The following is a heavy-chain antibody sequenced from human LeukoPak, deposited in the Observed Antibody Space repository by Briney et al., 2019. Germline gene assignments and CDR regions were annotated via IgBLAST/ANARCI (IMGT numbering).Heavy chain of an antibody. Sequence: PSETLSLTCTVSGGSISSYFWSWIRQPPGKGLEWIGYISYSTTTSYNPSLKSRVTISVDTSKNQFSLKLSSVTAADTAVYYCASVPVRALSYYFDYWGQGTLVTVSS. CDR1: GGSISSYF. J-gene: IGHJ4*02. CDR2: ISYSTTT. D-gene: IGHD2-2*01. CDR3: ASVPVRALSYYFDY. V-gene: IGHV4-59*08.